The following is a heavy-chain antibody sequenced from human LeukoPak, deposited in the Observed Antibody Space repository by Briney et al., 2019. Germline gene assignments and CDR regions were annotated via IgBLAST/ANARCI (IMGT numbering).Heavy chain of an antibody. V-gene: IGHV4-34*01. J-gene: IGHJ6*03. Sequence: SETLSLTCAVNGGSFSGYDWSWVRQPPGKGLEWIGEINDGGATNYNPSLKSRVTMSVDTSKNQSSLTVTSVTAADTAVYYCARGLGWKVATMGLFFMDVWGEGTTVTVSS. CDR2: INDGGAT. CDR3: ARGLGWKVATMGLFFMDV. CDR1: GGSFSGYD. D-gene: IGHD5-24*01.